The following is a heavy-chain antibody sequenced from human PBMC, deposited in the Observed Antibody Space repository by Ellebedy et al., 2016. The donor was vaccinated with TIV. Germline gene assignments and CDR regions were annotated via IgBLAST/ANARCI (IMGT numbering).Heavy chain of an antibody. V-gene: IGHV3-73*01. Sequence: GESLKISCAASGFTFSGSAMHWVRQASGKGLEWVGRIRSKANSYATAYAASVKGRFTISRDDSKNTAYLQMNSLKTEDTAVYYRTRLFNNWQTADGDYWGQGTLVTVSS. CDR3: TRLFNNWQTADGDY. CDR1: GFTFSGSA. CDR2: IRSKANSYAT. D-gene: IGHD1-20*01. J-gene: IGHJ4*02.